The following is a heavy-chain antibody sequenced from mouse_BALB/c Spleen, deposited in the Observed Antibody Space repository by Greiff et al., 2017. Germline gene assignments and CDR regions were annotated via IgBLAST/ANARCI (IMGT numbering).Heavy chain of an antibody. CDR1: GYSITSDYA. V-gene: IGHV3-2*02. CDR3: AREGYPSFDY. CDR2: ISYSGST. Sequence: EVKLQESGPGLVKPSQSLSLTCTVTGYSITSDYAWNWIRQFPGNKLEWMGYISYSGSTSYNPSLKSRISITRDTSKNQFFLQLNSVTTEDTATYYCAREGYPSFDYWGQGTTLTVSS. J-gene: IGHJ2*01. D-gene: IGHD2-2*01.